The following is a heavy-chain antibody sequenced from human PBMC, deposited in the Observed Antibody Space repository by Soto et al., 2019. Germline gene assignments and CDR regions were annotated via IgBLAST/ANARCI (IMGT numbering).Heavy chain of an antibody. Sequence: PGGSLRLSCAASGFTFSSYGMHWVRQAPGKGLEWVAVIWYDGSNKYYADSVKGRFTISRDNSKNTLYLQMNSLRAEDTAVYYCARDQATYYYDSSGYYPLGYWGQGTLVTVS. CDR2: IWYDGSNK. J-gene: IGHJ4*02. CDR1: GFTFSSYG. D-gene: IGHD3-22*01. CDR3: ARDQATYYYDSSGYYPLGY. V-gene: IGHV3-33*01.